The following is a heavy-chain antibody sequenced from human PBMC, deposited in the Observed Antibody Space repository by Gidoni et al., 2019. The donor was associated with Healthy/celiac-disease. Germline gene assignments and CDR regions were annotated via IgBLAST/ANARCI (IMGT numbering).Heavy chain of an antibody. CDR2: IIHLIGTA. D-gene: IGHD4-17*01. V-gene: IGHV1-69*01. J-gene: IGHJ6*02. CDR3: ARLVDYGDPNVYGMDV. Sequence: QVQLVQSGAEVKKPGSSVKVSCKASGGTFSSYAISGVRHAPGQGLEWMGGIIHLIGTANYAQKFQGRVTITADESTSTAYMELSSLRSEDTAVYYCARLVDYGDPNVYGMDVWGQGTTVTVSS. CDR1: GGTFSSYA.